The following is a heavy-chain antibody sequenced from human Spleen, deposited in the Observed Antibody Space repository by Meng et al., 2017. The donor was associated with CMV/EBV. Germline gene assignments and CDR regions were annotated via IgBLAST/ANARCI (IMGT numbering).Heavy chain of an antibody. Sequence: LGLSCEASGFIFGDYYMSWIRQAPGKGLEWVSYISSRANTMYYADSVRGRFTISRDNAKNSLYLQMNSLRAEDTAVYYCARPDYSGYWGQGTLVTVSS. CDR2: ISSRANTM. V-gene: IGHV3-11*01. CDR1: GFIFGDYY. J-gene: IGHJ4*02. CDR3: ARPDYSGY. D-gene: IGHD2-21*01.